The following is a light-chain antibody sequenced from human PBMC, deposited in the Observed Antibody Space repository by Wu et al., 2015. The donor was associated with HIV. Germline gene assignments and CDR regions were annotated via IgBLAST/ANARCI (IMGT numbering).Light chain of an antibody. V-gene: IGKV3-20*01. Sequence: EIVLTQSPGTLSLSPGERATLSCRASQSVSSNYLVWYQQKPGQPLRLLIYSTSNRATGIPDRFSGSGSGTDFTLTISRLEPEDFAVYYCQQYDDSPPTWTFGQGTKVEIK. CDR2: STS. J-gene: IGKJ1*01. CDR3: QQYDDSPPTWT. CDR1: QSVSSNY.